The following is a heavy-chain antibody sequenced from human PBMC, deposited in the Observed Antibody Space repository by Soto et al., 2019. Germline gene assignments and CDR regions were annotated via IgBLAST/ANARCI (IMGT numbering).Heavy chain of an antibody. CDR2: IYYSGST. CDR1: GGSISSYY. CDR3: ASAYYDSSGYYGYDAFDI. Sequence: SETLSLTCTVSGGSISSYYWSWIRQPPGKGLEWIGYIYYSGSTNYNPSLKSRVTISVDTSKNQFSLKLSSVTAADTAVYYCASAYYDSSGYYGYDAFDIWGQGTMVT. D-gene: IGHD3-22*01. J-gene: IGHJ3*02. V-gene: IGHV4-59*01.